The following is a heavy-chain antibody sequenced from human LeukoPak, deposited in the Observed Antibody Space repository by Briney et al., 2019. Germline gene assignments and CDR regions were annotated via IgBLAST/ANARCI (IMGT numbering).Heavy chain of an antibody. CDR3: ARGGYSSGWYKYVGYYYYYGMDV. J-gene: IGHJ6*02. CDR1: GYTFTSYY. V-gene: IGHV1-46*01. CDR2: INPSGGST. Sequence: ASVTVSCKASGYTFTSYYMHWVQQAPGQGLGWMGIINPSGGSTSYAQKFQGRVTMTRDTSTSTVYMELSSLRSEDTAVYYCARGGYSSGWYKYVGYYYYYGMDVWGQGTTVTVSS. D-gene: IGHD6-19*01.